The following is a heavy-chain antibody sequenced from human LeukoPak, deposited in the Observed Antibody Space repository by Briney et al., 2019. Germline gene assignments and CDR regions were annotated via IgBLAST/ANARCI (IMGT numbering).Heavy chain of an antibody. V-gene: IGHV1-18*01. J-gene: IGHJ4*02. CDR3: SRRDGWELSPSDY. CDR2: ISAYTGTA. D-gene: IGHD1-26*01. Sequence: ASVKVSCKASGYTFRNYAITWVRQAPGQGLEWLGWISAYTGTATYAPKFQDRVTLTMDTSTTTSYTDLRSLRSDDTAIYYCSRRDGWELSPSDYWGQGTLVTVSS. CDR1: GYTFRNYA.